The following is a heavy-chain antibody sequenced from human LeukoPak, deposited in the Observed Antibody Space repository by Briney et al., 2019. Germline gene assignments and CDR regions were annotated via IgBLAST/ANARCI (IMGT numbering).Heavy chain of an antibody. J-gene: IGHJ6*03. D-gene: IGHD2-2*01. CDR1: GGTFSSHA. CDR2: IIPISGTA. Sequence: SVKVSCKASGGTFSSHAIAWVRQAPGQGPEWVGGIIPISGTANYAQKFQGRVTITTDESTSTAYMELSSLTSDDTAVYYCARGLQYQLLKALGYYYMDVWGEGTTVTVSS. V-gene: IGHV1-69*05. CDR3: ARGLQYQLLKALGYYYMDV.